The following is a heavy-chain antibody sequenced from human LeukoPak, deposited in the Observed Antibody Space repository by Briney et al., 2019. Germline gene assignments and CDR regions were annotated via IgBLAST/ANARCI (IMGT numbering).Heavy chain of an antibody. V-gene: IGHV4-38-2*01. D-gene: IGHD6-13*01. J-gene: IGHJ6*03. CDR2: IYHSGST. Sequence: PSETLSLTCAVSGYSISSGYYWGWIRQPPGKGLEWIGSIYHSGSTYYNPSLKSRVTISVDTSKNQFSLKLSSVTAADTAVYYCARLPKQYSSSWYYMDVWGKGTTVTASS. CDR3: ARLPKQYSSSWYYMDV. CDR1: GYSISSGYY.